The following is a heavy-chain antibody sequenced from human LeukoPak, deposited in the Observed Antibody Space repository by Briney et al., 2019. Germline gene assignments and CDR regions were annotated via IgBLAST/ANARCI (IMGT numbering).Heavy chain of an antibody. CDR3: AREVESAAGWDPHFDY. Sequence: SQTLSLTCTVSGGSISSGDYYWSWIRQPPGKGLEWIGYIYYSGSTYYNPSLKSRVTISVDTSKNQFSLNLSSVTAADTAVYYCAREVESAAGWDPHFDYWGQGTLVTVSS. CDR1: GGSISSGDYY. J-gene: IGHJ4*02. V-gene: IGHV4-30-4*01. D-gene: IGHD6-13*01. CDR2: IYYSGST.